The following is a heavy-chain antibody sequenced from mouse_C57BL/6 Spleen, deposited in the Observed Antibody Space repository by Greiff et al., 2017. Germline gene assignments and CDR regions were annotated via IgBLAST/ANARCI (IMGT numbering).Heavy chain of an antibody. V-gene: IGHV1-59*01. J-gene: IGHJ2*01. CDR1: GYTFTSYW. CDR2: IDPSDSYT. Sequence: VQLQQPGAELVRPGTSVKLSCKASGYTFTSYWMHWVKQRPGQGLEWIGVIDPSDSYTNYNQKFKGKATLTVDTSSSTAYMQLSSLTSEDSAVYYCAPYDYDEFDYWGTGTTLTVSS. CDR3: APYDYDEFDY. D-gene: IGHD2-4*01.